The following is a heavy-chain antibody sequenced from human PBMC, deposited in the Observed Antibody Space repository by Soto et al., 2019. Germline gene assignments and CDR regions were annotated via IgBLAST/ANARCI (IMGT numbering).Heavy chain of an antibody. CDR3: VAEVGTRSFDN. Sequence: GGSLRLSCAASGFTFSGHAMHWVRQAPGKGLEWVALITYDGKSQGYAESVKGRFAISRDNSKSTLFLQMNSLRRDDTAVYYCVAEVGTRSFDNWGQGTLVTVSS. CDR1: GFTFSGHA. V-gene: IGHV3-30*09. J-gene: IGHJ4*02. D-gene: IGHD1-26*01. CDR2: ITYDGKSQ.